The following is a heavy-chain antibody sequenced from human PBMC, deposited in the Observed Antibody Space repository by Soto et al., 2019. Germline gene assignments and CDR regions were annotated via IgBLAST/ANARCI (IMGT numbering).Heavy chain of an antibody. CDR1: GGTFTSFY. V-gene: IGHV1-46*01. D-gene: IGHD5-18*01. Sequence: ASVKVSCKASGGTFTSFYMHWVRQAPGQGLEWMGRINPSGGSTSYAQKFQGRLTMTRDTSASTAYMELSSLRSEDTAVYYCARAVQLWAIDYWGQGTLVTVSS. J-gene: IGHJ4*02. CDR2: INPSGGST. CDR3: ARAVQLWAIDY.